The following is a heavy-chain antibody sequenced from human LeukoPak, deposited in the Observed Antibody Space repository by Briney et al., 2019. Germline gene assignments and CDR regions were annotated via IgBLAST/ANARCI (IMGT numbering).Heavy chain of an antibody. CDR1: GGSISSYY. J-gene: IGHJ6*04. D-gene: IGHD3-16*01. CDR3: ARGFYGNYYYGMDV. CDR2: IYYSGST. Sequence: SETLSLTCTVSGGSISSYYWSWIRQPPGKGLEWIGYIYYSGSTNYNPSLKGRVTISVDTSKNQFSLKLSSVTAADTAVYYCARGFYGNYYYGMDVWGKGTTVTVSS. V-gene: IGHV4-59*01.